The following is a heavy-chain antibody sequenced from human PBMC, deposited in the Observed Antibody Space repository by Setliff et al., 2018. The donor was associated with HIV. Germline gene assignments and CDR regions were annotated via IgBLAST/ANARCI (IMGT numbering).Heavy chain of an antibody. CDR1: DGSISRYY. Sequence: PSETLSLTCTVSDGSISRYYWTWIRQPLGKALEWIGYIYYSGSTNYNPSLKSRVTLSVDTSMNQFSLKLRSVTAADTAVYYCASLHRIADFDYWGQGTLVTVSS. CDR3: ASLHRIADFDY. J-gene: IGHJ4*01. CDR2: IYYSGST. D-gene: IGHD6-13*01. V-gene: IGHV4-59*01.